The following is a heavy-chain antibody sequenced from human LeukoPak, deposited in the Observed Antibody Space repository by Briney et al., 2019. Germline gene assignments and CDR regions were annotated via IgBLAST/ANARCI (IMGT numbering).Heavy chain of an antibody. CDR1: GFTFSSYS. Sequence: KPGGSLRLSCAASGFTFSSYSMNWVRQAPGKGLEWVSSISSSSSYIYYADSVKGRFTISRDNAKNSLYLQMNSLRAEDTAVYYCASWSGIAAAGQTFYYFDYWGQGTLVTVSS. CDR2: ISSSSSYI. J-gene: IGHJ4*02. CDR3: ASWSGIAAAGQTFYYFDY. V-gene: IGHV3-21*01. D-gene: IGHD6-13*01.